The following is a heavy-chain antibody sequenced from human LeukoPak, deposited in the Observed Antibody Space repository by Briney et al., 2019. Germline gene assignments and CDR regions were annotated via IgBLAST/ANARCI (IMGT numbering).Heavy chain of an antibody. CDR1: GFTFSSYS. Sequence: GGSLRPSCAASGFTFSSYSMNWVRQAPGKGLEWVSSISSSSSYIYYADSVKGRFTISRDNAKNSLYLQMNSLRAEDTAVYYCATTFGVFWSGYPVDYWGQGTLVTVSS. J-gene: IGHJ4*02. V-gene: IGHV3-21*01. CDR3: ATTFGVFWSGYPVDY. CDR2: ISSSSSYI. D-gene: IGHD3-3*01.